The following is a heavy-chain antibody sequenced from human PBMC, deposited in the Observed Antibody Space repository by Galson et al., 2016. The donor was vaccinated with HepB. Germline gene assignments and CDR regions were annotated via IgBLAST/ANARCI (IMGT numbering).Heavy chain of an antibody. V-gene: IGHV3-23*01. CDR2: SGSGGPT. CDR1: GFTFSSYA. CDR3: ATSVLEYDILTGYYRRGADY. Sequence: LRLSCAASGFTFSSYAMSWVRQAPGKGLEWVSSSGSGGPTYYADSVKGRFTISRDHSKQTLFLQMHSLRADDTAVYYCATSVLEYDILTGYYRRGADYWGQGTLVTVSS. J-gene: IGHJ4*02. D-gene: IGHD3-9*01.